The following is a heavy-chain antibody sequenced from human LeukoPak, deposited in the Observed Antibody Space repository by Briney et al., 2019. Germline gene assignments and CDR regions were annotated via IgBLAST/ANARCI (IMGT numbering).Heavy chain of an antibody. J-gene: IGHJ4*02. CDR1: GDSIINYY. Sequence: PSETLSLTCTVSGDSIINYYWNWIRQPPGKGLEWIGYIYYSGSTNSNPSLKSRVTISIDTSKNQFSLKLRFVTAADTAVYYCARGYYYDNSGPEFDYWGQGTLVTVSS. D-gene: IGHD3-22*01. CDR3: ARGYYYDNSGPEFDY. CDR2: IYYSGST. V-gene: IGHV4-59*01.